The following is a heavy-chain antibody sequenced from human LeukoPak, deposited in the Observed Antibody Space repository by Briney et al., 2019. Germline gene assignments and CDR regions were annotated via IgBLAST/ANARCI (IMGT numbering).Heavy chain of an antibody. Sequence: ASGKVSCKASGYTLTSYGISWARQAPGQGLEWMGWISAYNGNTNYAQKLQGRVTMTTDTSTSTAYMELRSLRSDDTAVYYCARGHVLRYFDWLFWGEDYWGQGTLVTVSS. CDR3: ARGHVLRYFDWLFWGEDY. J-gene: IGHJ4*02. CDR2: ISAYNGNT. V-gene: IGHV1-18*01. CDR1: GYTLTSYG. D-gene: IGHD3-9*01.